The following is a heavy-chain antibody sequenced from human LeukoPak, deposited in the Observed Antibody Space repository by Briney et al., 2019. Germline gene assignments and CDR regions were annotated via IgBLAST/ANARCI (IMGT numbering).Heavy chain of an antibody. CDR1: GFTFASYV. CDR3: ARHSREYGMDV. Sequence: GGSLRLSCAVSGFTFASYVMTWVRQAPGRGLEWVSEITSGGTSAYYADSVKGRFTISRDNSKNTLYLQMHSLRGEDTAEYYCARHSREYGMDVWGQGTTVTVAS. V-gene: IGHV3-23*01. D-gene: IGHD6-13*01. J-gene: IGHJ6*02. CDR2: ITSGGTSA.